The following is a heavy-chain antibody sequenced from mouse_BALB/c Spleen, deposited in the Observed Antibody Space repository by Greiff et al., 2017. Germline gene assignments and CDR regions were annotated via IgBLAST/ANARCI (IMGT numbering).Heavy chain of an antibody. V-gene: IGHV5-6-5*01. CDR2: ISIGGST. Sequence: EVKLMESGGGLVKPGGSLKLSCAASGFTFSSYAMSWVRQTPEKRLEWVASISIGGSTYYPDSVKGRFTISRDNARNILYLQMSSLRSEDTAMYYCARVGIYFDYWGQGTTLTVSS. CDR1: GFTFSSYA. J-gene: IGHJ2*01. CDR3: ARVGIYFDY.